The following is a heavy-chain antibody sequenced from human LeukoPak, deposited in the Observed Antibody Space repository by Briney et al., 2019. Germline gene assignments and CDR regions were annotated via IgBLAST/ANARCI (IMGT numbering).Heavy chain of an antibody. D-gene: IGHD3-22*01. CDR1: GFTFSSYE. Sequence: GGSLRLSCAASGFTFSSYEMNWVRQAPGKGLEWVSYISSSGSPIYYADSVKGRFTISRDNAKNSLYLQMNSLRAEDTAVYYCARDLGGYYDSSGYYYGSEYFQHWGQGTLVTVSS. V-gene: IGHV3-48*03. J-gene: IGHJ1*01. CDR2: ISSSGSPI. CDR3: ARDLGGYYDSSGYYYGSEYFQH.